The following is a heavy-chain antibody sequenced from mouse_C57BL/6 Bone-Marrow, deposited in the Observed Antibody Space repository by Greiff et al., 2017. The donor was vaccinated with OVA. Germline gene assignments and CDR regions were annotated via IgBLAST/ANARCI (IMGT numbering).Heavy chain of an antibody. CDR2: INPYNGGT. V-gene: IGHV1-19*01. D-gene: IGHD2-4*01. Sequence: EVQLQQSGPVLVKPGASVKMSCKASGYTFTDYYMNWVKQSHGKSLEWIGVINPYNGGTSYNQKFKGKATLTVDKSSSTAYMELNSLTSEDSAVYYCARSGITTNFDVWGTGTTVTVSS. CDR3: ARSGITTNFDV. CDR1: GYTFTDYY. J-gene: IGHJ1*03.